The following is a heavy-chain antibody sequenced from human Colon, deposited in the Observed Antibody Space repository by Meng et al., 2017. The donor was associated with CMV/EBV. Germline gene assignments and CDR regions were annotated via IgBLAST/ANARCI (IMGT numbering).Heavy chain of an antibody. CDR2: VEYDGNYK. CDR3: AKLATVTTPNDY. D-gene: IGHD4-17*01. J-gene: IGHJ4*02. Sequence: GESLKISCAASGFSFSTYAIHWVRQAPGKGLEWVSFVEYDGNYKYYIDSVKGRFTVSRDNSKKTVYLQMNSLRAEDTAVYYCAKLATVTTPNDYWGQGTLVTVSS. V-gene: IGHV3-30*02. CDR1: GFSFSTYA.